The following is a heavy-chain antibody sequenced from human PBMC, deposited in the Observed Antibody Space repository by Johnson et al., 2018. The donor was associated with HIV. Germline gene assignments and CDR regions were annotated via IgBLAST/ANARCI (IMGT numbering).Heavy chain of an antibody. J-gene: IGHJ3*02. CDR2: IYTGGTT. Sequence: VQLVESGGGLVQPGASLTLSCAASGLTVSSNYMSWVRQAPGKGLEWVSIIYTGGTTYYADSVKGRFTISRDNSKNTVYLQMNSLRAEDTAVYYCARASVVVPFYAFDIWGQGTMVTVSS. V-gene: IGHV3-66*02. CDR3: ARASVVVPFYAFDI. CDR1: GLTVSSNY. D-gene: IGHD2-21*01.